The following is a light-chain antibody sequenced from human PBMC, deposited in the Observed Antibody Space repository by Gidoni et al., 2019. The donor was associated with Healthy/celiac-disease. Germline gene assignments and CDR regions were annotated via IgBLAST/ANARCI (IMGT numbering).Light chain of an antibody. CDR3: QQYNSFPLT. J-gene: IGKJ4*01. Sequence: DIQMTKSPSTLSASVGDRVTITCRASQSISSWLAWYQQKPGKAPKLLIYDASSLESGVPSRFSGSGSGTEFTLTISSLQPDDFATYYCQQYNSFPLTFGGGTKVEIK. CDR2: DAS. V-gene: IGKV1-5*01. CDR1: QSISSW.